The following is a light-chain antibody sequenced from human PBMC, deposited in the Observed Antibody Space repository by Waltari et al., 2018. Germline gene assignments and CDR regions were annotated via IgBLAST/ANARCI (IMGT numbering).Light chain of an antibody. CDR1: QSVLYSSNNKNY. CDR3: QQYYSTPYT. Sequence: DSVMTQSPDSLAVSLGERETITGKARQSVLYSSNNKNYLAWYQQKPGQPPKLLIYWASTRESWVPHRFSGSGSWTDFTLTIRSLQAEDFSVYYCQQYYSTPYTFGPVPQLEIK. V-gene: IGKV4-1*01. CDR2: WAS. J-gene: IGKJ2*01.